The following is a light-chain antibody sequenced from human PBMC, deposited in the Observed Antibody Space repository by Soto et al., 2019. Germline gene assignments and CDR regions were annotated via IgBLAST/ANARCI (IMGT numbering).Light chain of an antibody. CDR2: TAS. CDR1: QGIGSH. V-gene: IGKV1-9*01. Sequence: DIPLTQSPSFLSASVGDRVFITCRARQGIGSHLAWYQQKAGKAPKLLIHTASSLQSGVPSRFSGSGSGTEFTLTINSLQPEDSAAYYCQQRNDYPITFGQGTRLEIK. CDR3: QQRNDYPIT. J-gene: IGKJ5*01.